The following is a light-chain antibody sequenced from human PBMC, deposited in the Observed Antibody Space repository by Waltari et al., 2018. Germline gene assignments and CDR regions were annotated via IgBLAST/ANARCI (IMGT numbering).Light chain of an antibody. CDR1: QSISTW. CDR2: KAS. J-gene: IGKJ1*01. CDR3: QQYTTYSGT. V-gene: IGKV1-5*03. Sequence: DIQMTQSPSTLAASVGDRITITCRASQSISTWLAWYQQKPGKAPKLLIYKASNLESGVPSRFSGSGSGTEFTLTISSLQPDDFATYYCQQYTTYSGTFGQGTKVEIK.